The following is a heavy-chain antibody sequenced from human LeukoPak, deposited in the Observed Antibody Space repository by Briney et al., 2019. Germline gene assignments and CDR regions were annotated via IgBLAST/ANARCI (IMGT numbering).Heavy chain of an antibody. D-gene: IGHD3-9*01. CDR2: INPSGGST. CDR1: GYTFTGYY. Sequence: ASVKVSCKASGYTFTGYYMHWVRQAPGQGLEWMGIINPSGGSTSYAQRFQGRVTMTRDTSTSTVYMELSSLRSEDTAVYYCARDLARVGDYDILTGYYDYWGQGTLATVSS. V-gene: IGHV1-46*01. CDR3: ARDLARVGDYDILTGYYDY. J-gene: IGHJ4*02.